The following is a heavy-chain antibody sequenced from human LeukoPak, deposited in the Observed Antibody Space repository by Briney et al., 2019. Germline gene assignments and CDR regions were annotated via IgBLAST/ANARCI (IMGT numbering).Heavy chain of an antibody. CDR1: GYTFTSYG. CDR3: ARDVTGSWSLDY. D-gene: IGHD6-13*01. CDR2: ISAYNGNT. V-gene: IGHV1-18*01. J-gene: IGHJ4*02. Sequence: ASVKVSCKASGYTFTSYGISWVRQAPGQGLEWMGWISAYNGNTNYAQKLQGRVTMTTDTSTSTAYMELSRLRSDDTAVYYCARDVTGSWSLDYWGQGTLVTVSS.